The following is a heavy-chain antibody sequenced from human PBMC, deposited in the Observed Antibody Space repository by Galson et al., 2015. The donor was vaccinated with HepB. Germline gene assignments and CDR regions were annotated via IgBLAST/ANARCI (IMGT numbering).Heavy chain of an antibody. CDR2: ISSSSSTI. J-gene: IGHJ3*02. V-gene: IGHV3-48*02. CDR1: GFTFSSYS. Sequence: SLRLSCAASGFTFSSYSMNWVRQAPGKGLEWVSYISSSSSTIYYADSVKGRFTISRDNAKNSLYLQMNSLRDEDTAVYYCARVSRGPIMITFGGAFDIWGQGTMVTVSS. D-gene: IGHD3-16*01. CDR3: ARVSRGPIMITFGGAFDI.